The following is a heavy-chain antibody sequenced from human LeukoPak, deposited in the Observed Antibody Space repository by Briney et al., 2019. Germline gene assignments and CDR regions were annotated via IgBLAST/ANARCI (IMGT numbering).Heavy chain of an antibody. Sequence: SSVKVSCKASGYTFTGYPMHWVRQAPGQGPEWMGWINPNSGGTNYAQKFQGRVTMTRDTSISIVYMELSSLRSDDTAVYYCARDNDVGGGAFYGMDVWGQGTTVTVSS. D-gene: IGHD3-3*01. V-gene: IGHV1-2*02. J-gene: IGHJ6*02. CDR2: INPNSGGT. CDR3: ARDNDVGGGAFYGMDV. CDR1: GYTFTGYP.